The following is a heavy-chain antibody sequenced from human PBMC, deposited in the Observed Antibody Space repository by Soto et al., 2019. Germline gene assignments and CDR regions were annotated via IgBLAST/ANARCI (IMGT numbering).Heavy chain of an antibody. D-gene: IGHD2-2*03. CDR3: ARDLDIVVVPAAPGGFDC. CDR2: IVGAGSTT. Sequence: GGSLRLSCAASGFPFRTYAMGWVRQAPGKGLEWVSSIVGAGSTTFYGDSVKGRFTISRDNSKNILYLEMKSLRVDDTAVYYCARDLDIVVVPAAPGGFDCWGQGTLVTVSS. J-gene: IGHJ4*02. CDR1: GFPFRTYA. V-gene: IGHV3-23*03.